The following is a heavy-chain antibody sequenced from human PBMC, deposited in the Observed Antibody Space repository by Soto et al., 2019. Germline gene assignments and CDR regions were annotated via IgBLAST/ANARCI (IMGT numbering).Heavy chain of an antibody. CDR3: ARGVGATRQNDY. CDR1: GGSVSSGSYY. V-gene: IGHV4-61*01. J-gene: IGHJ4*02. CDR2: IYYSGST. D-gene: IGHD1-26*01. Sequence: QVQLQESGPGLVKPSETLSLTCTVSGGSVSSGSYYWSWIRQPPGKGLEWIGYIYYSGSTNYNPSLKRRVTISVDTSKNQFSVKLSSVTAADTAVYYCARGVGATRQNDYWGQGTLVTVSS.